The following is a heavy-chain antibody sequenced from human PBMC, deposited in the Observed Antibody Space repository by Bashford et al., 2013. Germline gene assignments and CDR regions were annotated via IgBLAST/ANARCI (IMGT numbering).Heavy chain of an antibody. V-gene: IGHV4-38-2*02. CDR1: GYSISSGYY. J-gene: IGHJ5*02. CDR2: IYHSGST. CDR3: ARDGRVWFDP. Sequence: RPLLYSSETLSLTCAVSGYSISSGYYWGWIRQPPRKGLEWIGSIYHSGSTYYNPSLKSRVTISVDTSKNQFSLKLSSVTAADTAVYYCARDGRVWFDPWGQGTLVTVSS.